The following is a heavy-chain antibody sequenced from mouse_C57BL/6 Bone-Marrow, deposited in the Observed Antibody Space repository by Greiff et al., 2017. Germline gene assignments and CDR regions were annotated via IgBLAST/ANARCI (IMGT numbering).Heavy chain of an antibody. CDR2: IDPSDSYT. V-gene: IGHV1-69*01. CDR1: GYPFTSYW. J-gene: IGHJ4*01. CDR3: ARWDYAMDY. Sequence: QVQLQQPGAELVMPGASVKLSCKASGYPFTSYWMHWVKQRPGQGLEWIGEIDPSDSYTNYNQKFKGKSTLTVDKSSSTAYMQLSSLTSEDSAVYYCARWDYAMDYWGQGTSVTVSS.